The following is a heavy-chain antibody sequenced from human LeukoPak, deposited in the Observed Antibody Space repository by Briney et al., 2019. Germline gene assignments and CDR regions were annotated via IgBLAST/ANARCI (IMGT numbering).Heavy chain of an antibody. CDR2: IYYSGST. J-gene: IGHJ4*02. CDR1: GGSISRYY. CDR3: AREGGSSIQRYFDY. V-gene: IGHV4-59*01. Sequence: SETLSLTCTVSGGSISRYYWSWIRQPPGKGLEWIGYIYYSGSTNYNPSLKSRVTISVGTSKNQFSLKLSSVTAADTAVYYCAREGGSSIQRYFDYWGQGTLVTVSS. D-gene: IGHD1-26*01.